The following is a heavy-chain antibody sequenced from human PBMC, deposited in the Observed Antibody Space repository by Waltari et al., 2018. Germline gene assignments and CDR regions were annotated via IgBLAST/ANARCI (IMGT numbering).Heavy chain of an antibody. Sequence: EVQLVESGGGLVKPGGSLRLSCAGSGFTFSNNNFNWVRQAPGTGLWWGSSISTDSRYICYAHAVKCRCRVARDKSKDSLSLPRNRFRAEDTAGYFCAGATAVTYSGYELMWGPGTMVTVSS. CDR1: GFTFSNNN. V-gene: IGHV3-21*02. J-gene: IGHJ3*01. CDR2: ISTDSRYI. D-gene: IGHD5-12*01. CDR3: AGATAVTYSGYELM.